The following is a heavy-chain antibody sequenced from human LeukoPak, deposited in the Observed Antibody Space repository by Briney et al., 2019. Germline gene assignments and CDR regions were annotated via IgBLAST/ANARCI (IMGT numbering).Heavy chain of an antibody. D-gene: IGHD4-11*01. Sequence: GGSLRLSCATSGFTFSAYSMNWVRQAPGKGLEWVSSISGSSIYINYADSVKGRFTISSDNAKNSLYLQMSSLRAEDTAVYYCTRVEETATTAAIIRKYSYYYYYMDVWGKGNTVTVSS. CDR1: GFTFSAYS. J-gene: IGHJ6*03. CDR2: ISGSSIYI. CDR3: TRVEETATTAAIIRKYSYYYYYMDV. V-gene: IGHV3-21*01.